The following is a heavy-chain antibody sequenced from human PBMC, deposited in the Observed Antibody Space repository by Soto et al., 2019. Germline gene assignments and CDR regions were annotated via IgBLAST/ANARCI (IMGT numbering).Heavy chain of an antibody. CDR3: AKATATGGGAFDI. V-gene: IGHV3-23*01. CDR1: GFFCSSYD. Sequence: GGSLRLSCAASGFFCSSYDMSWVRQAPGKGLEWVSTILVDGRTFYVDSVKGRFTISRDSSQNTVYLQMNSLTVGDTALYYCAKATATGGGAFDICGQGTMVTVSS. J-gene: IGHJ3*02. CDR2: ILVDGRT. D-gene: IGHD2-8*02.